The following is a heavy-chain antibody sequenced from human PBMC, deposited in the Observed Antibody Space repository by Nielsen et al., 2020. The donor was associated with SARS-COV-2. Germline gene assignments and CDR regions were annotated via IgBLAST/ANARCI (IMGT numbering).Heavy chain of an antibody. J-gene: IGHJ5*02. Sequence: SVNDSFKASGYIFPKYGISWVRQAPGQGLEWMGWISGNSDSAKYVKKFLGRVIMTTHTSTSTAYLEVRSLRSDDTAVYYCASSAPPSGFNWFDPWGQGTLVTVSS. CDR1: GYIFPKYG. CDR3: ASSAPPSGFNWFDP. V-gene: IGHV1-18*04. D-gene: IGHD3-22*01. CDR2: ISGNSDSA.